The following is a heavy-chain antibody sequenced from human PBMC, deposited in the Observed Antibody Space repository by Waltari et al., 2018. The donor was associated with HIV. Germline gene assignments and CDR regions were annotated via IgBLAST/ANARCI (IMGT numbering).Heavy chain of an antibody. CDR3: TRDRLRFAETQAFDI. V-gene: IGHV3-49*04. Sequence: EVQLVASGGGLVQPGRSLRLSCTASGFSFRFYAMTWVRQAPGKGLDWIGFIRSKTYGGTTEYAASVKGRFTISRDDSKSIAYLQMNSLKTEDTAVYYCTRDRLRFAETQAFDIWGQGTMVTVSS. J-gene: IGHJ3*02. CDR2: IRSKTYGGTT. D-gene: IGHD3-10*01. CDR1: GFSFRFYA.